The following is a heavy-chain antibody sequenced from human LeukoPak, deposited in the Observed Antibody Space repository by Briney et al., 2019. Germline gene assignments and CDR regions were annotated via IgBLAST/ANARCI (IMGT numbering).Heavy chain of an antibody. V-gene: IGHV3-66*01. Sequence: GGSLRLSCAASGFTFSSYAMHWVRQAPGKGLEWVSVIYSGGSTYYADSVKGRFTISRDNSKNTLYLQVNSLRAEDTAVYYCASAVGASWGQGTLVTVSS. J-gene: IGHJ4*02. CDR2: IYSGGST. CDR1: GFTFSSYA. D-gene: IGHD1-26*01. CDR3: ASAVGAS.